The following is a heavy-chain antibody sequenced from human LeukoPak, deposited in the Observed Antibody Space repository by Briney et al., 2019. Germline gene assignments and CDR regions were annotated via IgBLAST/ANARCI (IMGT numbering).Heavy chain of an antibody. Sequence: QSGGSLRLSCAASGFTFSTYGIHWVRQAPGKGLEWVAVISYDGSTIYYADSVKGRFTISRDNSKDTVYLQMNSLRGDDTAVYYCAKGVRSTGSYFDYWGQGTLVTVSS. CDR1: GFTFSTYG. J-gene: IGHJ4*02. D-gene: IGHD1-14*01. V-gene: IGHV3-30*18. CDR3: AKGVRSTGSYFDY. CDR2: ISYDGSTI.